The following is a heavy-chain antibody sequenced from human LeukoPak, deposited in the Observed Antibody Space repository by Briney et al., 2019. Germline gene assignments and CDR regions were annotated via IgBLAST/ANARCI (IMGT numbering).Heavy chain of an antibody. J-gene: IGHJ3*01. V-gene: IGHV4-39*01. Sequence: SETLSLTCIVSGDSISSNIYYWGWVRQPPGKGLEWIASIDFTGTTYYRPSLKSRVAISVDTSKSQFSLKLNSVTAADTAVYYCARHSDKSGSADHPAFDVWGQGTKITVSS. D-gene: IGHD3-22*01. CDR3: ARHSDKSGSADHPAFDV. CDR1: GDSISSNIYY. CDR2: IDFTGTT.